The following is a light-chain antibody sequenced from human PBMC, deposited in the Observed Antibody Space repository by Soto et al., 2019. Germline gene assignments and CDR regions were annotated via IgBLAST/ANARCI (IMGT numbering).Light chain of an antibody. Sequence: EIVLTQSPGTLSLSPGERATLSCRASQSISSSYLAWYQQKPGQAPRLLIYGASSRATGIPDRFSGSGSGTDFTLTISRLEPEDFAVYYCQQHCSSSLTFGGGTKVEIK. CDR2: GAS. J-gene: IGKJ4*01. CDR3: QQHCSSSLT. V-gene: IGKV3-20*01. CDR1: QSISSSY.